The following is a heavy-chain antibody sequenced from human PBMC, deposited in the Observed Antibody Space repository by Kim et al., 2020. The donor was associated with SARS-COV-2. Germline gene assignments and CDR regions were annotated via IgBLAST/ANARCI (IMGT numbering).Heavy chain of an antibody. V-gene: IGHV1-8*01. CDR1: GYTFSSYD. D-gene: IGHD1-26*01. CDR3: ARGVARYSGSYYVRIAWFES. J-gene: IGHJ5*01. CDR2: MNPNSGAT. Sequence: ASVKVSCKASGYTFSSYDINWVRQATGQGLEWMGWMNPNSGATGYVQRFQGRVTMARDTSISTAYMELSSLTSEDTAVYYCARGVARYSGSYYVRIAWFESWGQGTLVTVSS.